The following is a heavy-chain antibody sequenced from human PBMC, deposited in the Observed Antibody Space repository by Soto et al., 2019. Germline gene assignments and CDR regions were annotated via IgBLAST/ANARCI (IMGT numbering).Heavy chain of an antibody. D-gene: IGHD2-21*02. Sequence: QVQLVESGGGVILPGGSLRLSCAASGFTFSSYAMHWVRQAPGTGPEWVAATSSDGTDNVYADSVSRQFTISRDNSKNTLYMHMNSLRSEDVAVYSCASTYECDKSDCYSAFDIWGKGKMVTVS. J-gene: IGHJ3*02. V-gene: IGHV3-30*04. CDR3: ASTYECDKSDCYSAFDI. CDR2: TSSDGTDN. CDR1: GFTFSSYA.